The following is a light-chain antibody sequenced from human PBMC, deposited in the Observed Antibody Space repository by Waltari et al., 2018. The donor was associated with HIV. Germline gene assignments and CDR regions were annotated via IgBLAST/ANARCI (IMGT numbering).Light chain of an antibody. Sequence: QSVLTQPPSASGTPGQRVTISCTGSSSNIGSNYAYCYQQLPGTAPKLLIYRNNQRPCVLPDQFYGSKYGTSASLAIRGLRSEDEADYYCAAWDDSLSCRVVFGGGTKLTVL. V-gene: IGLV1-47*01. CDR1: SSNIGSNY. CDR2: RNN. J-gene: IGLJ2*01. CDR3: AAWDDSLSCRVV.